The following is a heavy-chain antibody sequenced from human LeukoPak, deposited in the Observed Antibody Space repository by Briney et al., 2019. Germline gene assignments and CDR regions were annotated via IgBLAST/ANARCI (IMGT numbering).Heavy chain of an antibody. CDR2: ISGSGGST. D-gene: IGHD6-19*01. CDR3: ASEGGWYFGYYYYGMDV. CDR1: GFTFSSYA. J-gene: IGHJ6*02. Sequence: GGSLRLSCAASGFTFSSYAMSWVRQAPGKGLEWVSAISGSGGSTYYADSVKGRFTISRGNSKNTLYLQMNSLRAEDTAVYYCASEGGWYFGYYYYGMDVWGQGTTVTVSS. V-gene: IGHV3-23*01.